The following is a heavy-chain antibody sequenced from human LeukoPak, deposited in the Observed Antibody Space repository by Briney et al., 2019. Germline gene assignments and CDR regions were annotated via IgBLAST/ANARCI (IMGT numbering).Heavy chain of an antibody. Sequence: PSETLSLTCTVSGGSISSGSYYWSWIRQPAGKGLEWIGRIYTSGSTNYNPSLKSRVTISVDTSKNQFSLKLSSVTAADTAVYYCARTYYDFRSGYLGGMDVWGQGTTVTVSS. J-gene: IGHJ6*02. CDR2: IYTSGST. CDR1: GGSISSGSYY. CDR3: ARTYYDFRSGYLGGMDV. D-gene: IGHD3-3*01. V-gene: IGHV4-61*02.